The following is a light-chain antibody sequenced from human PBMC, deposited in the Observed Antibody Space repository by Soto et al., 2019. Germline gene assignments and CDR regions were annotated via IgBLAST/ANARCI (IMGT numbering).Light chain of an antibody. CDR3: QQRSNL. Sequence: EIVLTQSPATLSLSPGERATLSCRASQSVSSSYLAWYQQKPGQAPRLLIYDASNRATGIPARFSGSGSGTDFTLTISSLEPEDFAVYYCQQRSNLFGPGTKVD. J-gene: IGKJ3*01. CDR2: DAS. CDR1: QSVSSSY. V-gene: IGKV3-11*01.